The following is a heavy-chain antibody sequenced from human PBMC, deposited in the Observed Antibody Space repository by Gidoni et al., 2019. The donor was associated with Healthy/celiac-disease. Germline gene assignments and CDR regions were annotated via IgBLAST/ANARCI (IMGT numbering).Heavy chain of an antibody. J-gene: IGHJ4*02. V-gene: IGHV3-23*01. CDR1: GVPFSSYA. CDR3: AKDHDYGDYFDY. D-gene: IGHD4-17*01. CDR2: ISGSVGST. Sequence: EVQLLESGGGLVQPGGSLRLSCAASGVPFSSYAMSWVRQAPGKGLEWVSAISGSVGSTYYADSVKGRFTISRDNSKNTLYLQMNSLRAEDTAVYYCAKDHDYGDYFDYWGQGTLVTVSS.